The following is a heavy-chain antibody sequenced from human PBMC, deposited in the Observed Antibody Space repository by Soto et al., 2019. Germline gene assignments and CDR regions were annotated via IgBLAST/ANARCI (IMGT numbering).Heavy chain of an antibody. Sequence: QPGGSLRLSCAASGFTFSSYAISWVRQAPGKGLEWVSGISGSGGSTYYADSVKGRFTISRDNSKNTLYLQMNSLRAEDTAVYYCAKAPGLIPRYYGMDVWGQGTTVTVSS. J-gene: IGHJ6*02. D-gene: IGHD3-16*01. V-gene: IGHV3-23*01. CDR1: GFTFSSYA. CDR2: ISGSGGST. CDR3: AKAPGLIPRYYGMDV.